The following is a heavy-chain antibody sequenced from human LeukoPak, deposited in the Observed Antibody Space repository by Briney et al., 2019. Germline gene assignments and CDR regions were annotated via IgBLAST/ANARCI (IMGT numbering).Heavy chain of an antibody. CDR2: ISGSGGST. Sequence: GGSLRLSCAASGFTFDDYAMHWVRQAPGKGLEWVSAISGSGGSTYYADSVKGRFTISRDNSKNTLYLQMNSLRAEDTAVYYCAKDPRAIVVVTAIDYWGQGTLVTVSS. CDR1: GFTFDDYA. CDR3: AKDPRAIVVVTAIDY. D-gene: IGHD2-21*02. J-gene: IGHJ4*02. V-gene: IGHV3-23*01.